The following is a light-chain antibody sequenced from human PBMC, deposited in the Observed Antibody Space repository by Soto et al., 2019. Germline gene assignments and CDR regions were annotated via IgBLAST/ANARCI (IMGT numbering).Light chain of an antibody. Sequence: QSALTQPASLSGSPGQSITISCTGTSSDIGAYDYVSWFQQHPGKAPKLMIYEVSNRPSGVSNRFSGSKSGNTASLTISGLQAEDEADYYCSSYTSSSTGVFGTGTKVTVL. CDR1: SSDIGAYDY. V-gene: IGLV2-14*01. J-gene: IGLJ1*01. CDR2: EVS. CDR3: SSYTSSSTGV.